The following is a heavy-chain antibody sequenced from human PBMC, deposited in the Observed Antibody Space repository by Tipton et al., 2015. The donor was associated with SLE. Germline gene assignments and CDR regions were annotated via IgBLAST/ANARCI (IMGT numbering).Heavy chain of an antibody. V-gene: IGHV4-39*02. J-gene: IGHJ4*02. D-gene: IGHD1-7*01. Sequence: TLSLTCTVSGGSISSSSYYWDWIRQPPGKGLEWIGEMDHSGITNYNPSLKSRVTISVETSKNHFSLTLSSVTAADTAVYYCAKKKGGTMEDYWGQGTLVTVSS. CDR2: MDHSGIT. CDR3: AKKKGGTMEDY. CDR1: GGSISSSSYY.